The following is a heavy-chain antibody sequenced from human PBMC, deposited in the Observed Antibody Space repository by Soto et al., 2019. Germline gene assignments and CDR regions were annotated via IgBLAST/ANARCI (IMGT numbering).Heavy chain of an antibody. CDR3: AIAFYYYDTSGYYYVDY. Sequence: QVQLVQSGAEVKKPAASVKVSCKASGYTFTSYGISWVRQAPGQGLEWMGWISAYNGNTNYAQKLQGRVTMTTDTSTSTSYMELRSLRSDDTAVYYCAIAFYYYDTSGYYYVDYWRQGTLLTVSS. V-gene: IGHV1-18*04. CDR1: GYTFTSYG. J-gene: IGHJ4*02. CDR2: ISAYNGNT. D-gene: IGHD3-22*01.